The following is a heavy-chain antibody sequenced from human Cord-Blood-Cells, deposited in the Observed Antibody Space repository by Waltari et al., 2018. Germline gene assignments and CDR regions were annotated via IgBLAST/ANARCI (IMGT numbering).Heavy chain of an antibody. V-gene: IGHV4-34*01. CDR1: GGSFSGYY. Sequence: QVQLQQWGAGLLKPSETLSLTCAAYGGSFSGYYWSWTRQPPGKGLEWIGEINHSGSTNYNPSLKSRVTISVDTSKNQFSLKLSSVTAADTAVYYCVGYDFWSGYYSNWFDPWGQGTLVTVSS. CDR3: VGYDFWSGYYSNWFDP. D-gene: IGHD3-3*01. CDR2: INHSGST. J-gene: IGHJ5*02.